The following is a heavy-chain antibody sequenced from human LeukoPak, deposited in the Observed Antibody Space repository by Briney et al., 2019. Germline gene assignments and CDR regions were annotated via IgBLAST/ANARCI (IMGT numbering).Heavy chain of an antibody. CDR3: AREDRSGWSHIDY. Sequence: ASVTVSCTASGYTFTIYGISWVRQAPGQGLEWMGWISAYNGNTNYAQKLQGRVTMTTDTSTSTAYMELRSLRSGDTAVYYCAREDRSGWSHIDYWGQGTLVTVSS. CDR2: ISAYNGNT. J-gene: IGHJ4*02. D-gene: IGHD6-19*01. CDR1: GYTFTIYG. V-gene: IGHV1-18*01.